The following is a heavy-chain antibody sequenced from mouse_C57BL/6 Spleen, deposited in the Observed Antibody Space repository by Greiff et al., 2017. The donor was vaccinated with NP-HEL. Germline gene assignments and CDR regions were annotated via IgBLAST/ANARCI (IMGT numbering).Heavy chain of an antibody. V-gene: IGHV1-64*01. CDR2: IHPNSGST. J-gene: IGHJ4*01. D-gene: IGHD1-1*01. CDR1: GYTFTSYW. CDR3: ARSAYYGSSYHAMDY. Sequence: QVHVKQPGAELVKPGASVKLSCKASGYTFTSYWMHWVKQRPGQGLEWIGMIHPNSGSTNYNEKFKSKATLTVDKSSSTAYMQLSSLTSEDSAVYYCARSAYYGSSYHAMDYWGQGTSVTVSS.